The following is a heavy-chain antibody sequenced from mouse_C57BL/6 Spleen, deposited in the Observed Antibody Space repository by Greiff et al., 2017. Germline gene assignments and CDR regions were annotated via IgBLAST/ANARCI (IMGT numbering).Heavy chain of an antibody. CDR3: TRQRGKRVRATNAMDY. V-gene: IGHV1-15*01. CDR2: IDPETGGT. CDR1: GYTFTDYE. D-gene: IGHD1-1*01. Sequence: QVQLQQSGAELVRPGASVTLSCKASGYTFTDYEMHWVKQTPVHGLEWIGAIDPETGGTAYNQKFKGKAILTADKSSSTAYMELRSLTSEDSAVYYCTRQRGKRVRATNAMDYWGQGTSVSVSS. J-gene: IGHJ4*01.